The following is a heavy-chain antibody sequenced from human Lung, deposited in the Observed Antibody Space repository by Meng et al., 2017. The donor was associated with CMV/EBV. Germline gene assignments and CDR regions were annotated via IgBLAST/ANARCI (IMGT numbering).Heavy chain of an antibody. J-gene: IGHJ4*01. CDR1: GDSVGSGSYY. V-gene: IGHV4-30-4*01. D-gene: IGHD2-21*02. CDR3: ARMVTGGYHFDY. Sequence: SQTLSLTCTVSGDSVGSGSYYWSWIRQPPGKGLEWIGYTYSTRGIFYNPSLKSRLIISLDTSKNQFSLQLKSVTAAEADVYYCARMVTGGYHFDYWGQGSLVTVSS. CDR2: TYSTRGI.